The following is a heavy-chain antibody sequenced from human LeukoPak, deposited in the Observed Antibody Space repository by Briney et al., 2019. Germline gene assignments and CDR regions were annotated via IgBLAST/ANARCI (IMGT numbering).Heavy chain of an antibody. J-gene: IGHJ4*02. D-gene: IGHD1-26*01. Sequence: PGGSLRLSCAASGFTFSSYWMSWVRQAPGKGLEWVANIKQDGSEKYYVDSVKGRFTISRDNAKNSLYPQMNSLRAEDTAVYYCARGLYQGSGSFDYWGQGTLVTVSS. CDR1: GFTFSSYW. CDR2: IKQDGSEK. CDR3: ARGLYQGSGSFDY. V-gene: IGHV3-7*01.